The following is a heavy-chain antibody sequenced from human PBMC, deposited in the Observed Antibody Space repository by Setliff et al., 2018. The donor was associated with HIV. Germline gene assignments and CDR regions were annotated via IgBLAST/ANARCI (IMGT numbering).Heavy chain of an antibody. CDR3: ARGRGRLGAPTAGDFDS. CDR2: IYSDGNI. J-gene: IGHJ4*02. CDR1: GFTVSSYY. V-gene: IGHV3-53*01. Sequence: GGSLRLSCAASGFTVSSYYMSWVRQAPGKGLEWVSTIYSDGNIYHADSVKGRFTLSRDNSENSLYLQMNSLRVDDTALYYCARGRGRLGAPTAGDFDSWGQGNLVTVSS. D-gene: IGHD1-26*01.